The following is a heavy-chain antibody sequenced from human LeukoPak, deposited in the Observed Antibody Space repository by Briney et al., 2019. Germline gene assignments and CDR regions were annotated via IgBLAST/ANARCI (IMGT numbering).Heavy chain of an antibody. D-gene: IGHD5-18*01. Sequence: PSETLSLTCTVSGGSISSSSYYWGWIRQPPGKGLEWIGSIYYRGSTYYNPSLKSRVTISVDTSKNQFSLKLSSVTAADTAVYYCARGDGDTAMVSFDPWGQGTLVTVSS. V-gene: IGHV4-39*07. J-gene: IGHJ5*02. CDR3: ARGDGDTAMVSFDP. CDR2: IYYRGST. CDR1: GGSISSSSYY.